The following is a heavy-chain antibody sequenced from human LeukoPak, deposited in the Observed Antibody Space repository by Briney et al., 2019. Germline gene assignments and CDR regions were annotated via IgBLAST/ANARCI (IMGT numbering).Heavy chain of an antibody. Sequence: GGSLRLSCAASGFTFSSYGMHWVRQAPGKGLEWVAVIWYDGSNKYYADSVKGRFTISRDNSKNTLYLQMNSLRAEDTAVYYCARNRDSSGYYYVVDYWGQGTLVTASS. V-gene: IGHV3-33*01. J-gene: IGHJ4*02. CDR1: GFTFSSYG. CDR2: IWYDGSNK. CDR3: ARNRDSSGYYYVVDY. D-gene: IGHD3-22*01.